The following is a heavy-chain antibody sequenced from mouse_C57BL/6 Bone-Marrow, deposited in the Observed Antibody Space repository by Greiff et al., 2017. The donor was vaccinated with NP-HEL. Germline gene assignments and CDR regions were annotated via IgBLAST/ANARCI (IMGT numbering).Heavy chain of an antibody. Sequence: QVQLKESGPGLVAPSQSLSITCTVSGFSLTSYGVHWVRQPPGKGLEWLVVIWSDGSTTYNSALKSRLSISKDNSKSQVFLKMNSLQTDDTAMYYCARHPNLSLYAMDYWGQGTSVTVSS. J-gene: IGHJ4*01. V-gene: IGHV2-6-1*01. CDR1: GFSLTSYG. CDR3: ARHPNLSLYAMDY. CDR2: IWSDGST. D-gene: IGHD4-1*02.